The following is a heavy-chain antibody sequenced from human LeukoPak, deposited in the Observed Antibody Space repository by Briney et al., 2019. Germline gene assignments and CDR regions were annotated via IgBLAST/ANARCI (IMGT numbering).Heavy chain of an antibody. V-gene: IGHV3-30*02. D-gene: IGHD3-10*01. Sequence: PGGSLRLSCAASGFTFSRYGFHWVRQAPGKGLEWVAFISDSGGDKWYADSVKGRLTISRDKSKNTVNLQMSSLRVEDTALYYCAGDGGSESYAFDYWGQGTQVTVSS. J-gene: IGHJ4*02. CDR2: ISDSGGDK. CDR3: AGDGGSESYAFDY. CDR1: GFTFSRYG.